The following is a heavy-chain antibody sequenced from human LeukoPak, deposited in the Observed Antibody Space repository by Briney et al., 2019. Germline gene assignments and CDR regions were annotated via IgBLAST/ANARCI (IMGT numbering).Heavy chain of an antibody. CDR2: IKQDGTEK. Sequence: GGSLRLSCAASGFTFSSYWMTWVRQAPGKGLEWVANIKQDGTEKSYVDSVKGRFTISRDNAKNSLFLQMNSLRADDTAVYYCAREPTYHSASSHYWGQGTLVTVTS. CDR1: GFTFSSYW. J-gene: IGHJ4*02. V-gene: IGHV3-7*01. CDR3: AREPTYHSASSHY. D-gene: IGHD3-22*01.